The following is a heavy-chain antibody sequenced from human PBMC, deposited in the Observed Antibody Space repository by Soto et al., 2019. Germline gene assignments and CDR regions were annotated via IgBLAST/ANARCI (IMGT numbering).Heavy chain of an antibody. J-gene: IGHJ4*02. V-gene: IGHV3-23*01. CDR2: ISGSGANT. Sequence: GGSLRLSCAASGFTFSSYAMRWVRQAPGKGLEWVSAISGSGANTYYADSVKGRFTISRDDSKNTLYLQMNSLKTEDTAVYYCTTDGDVLRFLEGFGYWGQGTLVTVSS. CDR1: GFTFSSYA. CDR3: TTDGDVLRFLEGFGY. D-gene: IGHD3-3*01.